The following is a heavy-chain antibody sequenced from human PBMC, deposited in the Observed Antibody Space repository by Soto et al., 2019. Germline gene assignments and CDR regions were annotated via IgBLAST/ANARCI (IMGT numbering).Heavy chain of an antibody. CDR3: ARGSRNSGNDYGFDY. V-gene: IGHV3-33*01. Sequence: QVQLVESGGGVVQPGRSLRLSCAASGFIFSEYGMHWVRQAPGKGLEWVAVIWYDGSDKYYADSVKGRFTFSRDNSKNTVYLQMNSLRAEDTAVYYCARGSRNSGNDYGFDYWGQGTLVTVSS. CDR2: IWYDGSDK. CDR1: GFIFSEYG. D-gene: IGHD5-12*01. J-gene: IGHJ4*02.